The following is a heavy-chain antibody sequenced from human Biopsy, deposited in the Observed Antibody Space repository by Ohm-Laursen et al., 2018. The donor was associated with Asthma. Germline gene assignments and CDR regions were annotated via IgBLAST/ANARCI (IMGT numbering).Heavy chain of an antibody. CDR2: IDPNSGGT. CDR1: GYPFTDYY. Sequence: SVKVSCKASGYPFTDYYVHWVRQAPGQGLEWMGRIDPNSGGTNYPQKFLGRVTMTRDTSVNTAFMVLSRLRSDDTAVYYCARIKIRIGAGTDRYFDLWGRGTLVTVSS. J-gene: IGHJ2*01. D-gene: IGHD3-16*01. CDR3: ARIKIRIGAGTDRYFDL. V-gene: IGHV1-2*06.